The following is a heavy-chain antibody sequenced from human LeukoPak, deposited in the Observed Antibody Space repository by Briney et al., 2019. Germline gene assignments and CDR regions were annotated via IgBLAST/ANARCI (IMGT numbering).Heavy chain of an antibody. J-gene: IGHJ6*03. Sequence: SETLSLTCTVSGGSISSYYWSWIRQPPGKGLEWIGYIYYSGSTNYNPSLKSRVTISVDTSKNQFSLKLSSVTAADTAVYYCARDHTYYDILTGYSPRYMDVWGKGTTVTVSS. CDR2: IYYSGST. CDR1: GGSISSYY. D-gene: IGHD3-9*01. V-gene: IGHV4-59*01. CDR3: ARDHTYYDILTGYSPRYMDV.